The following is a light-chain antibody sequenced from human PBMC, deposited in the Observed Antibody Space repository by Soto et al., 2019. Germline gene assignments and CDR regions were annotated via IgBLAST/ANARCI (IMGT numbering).Light chain of an antibody. Sequence: EIVMTQSPSTLSVSPGERVTLSCRASQSVSSSYLAWYQQRPGQAPRLLIYGASSRATGIPDRFSGSGSGTDFTLTISRLEPGDFAVYYCQQYRNSPPTFGGGTKVDNK. CDR2: GAS. J-gene: IGKJ4*01. V-gene: IGKV3-20*01. CDR1: QSVSSSY. CDR3: QQYRNSPPT.